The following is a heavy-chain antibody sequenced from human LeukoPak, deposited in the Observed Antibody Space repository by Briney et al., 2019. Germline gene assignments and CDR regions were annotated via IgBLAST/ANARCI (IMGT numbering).Heavy chain of an antibody. D-gene: IGHD6-13*01. CDR2: IRYDGSNK. J-gene: IGHJ4*02. CDR1: GVTFSSYG. Sequence: GGSLTLSCAASGVTFSSYGMHWVRQAPGKGLEWVAFIRYDGSNKYYADSVNGRLTISRDNSKNTLYLQMNSLRAEDTAVYYCARQSLGGSWFDYWGQGTLVTVSS. V-gene: IGHV3-30*02. CDR3: ARQSLGGSWFDY.